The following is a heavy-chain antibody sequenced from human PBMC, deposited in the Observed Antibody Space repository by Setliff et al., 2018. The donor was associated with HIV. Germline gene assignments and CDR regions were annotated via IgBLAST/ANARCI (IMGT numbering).Heavy chain of an antibody. CDR2: INHSGST. J-gene: IGHJ4*02. V-gene: IGHV4-34*01. D-gene: IGHD2-8*01. CDR3: ATGLIMAPDY. Sequence: TSETLSLTCAVYGESFNTYFWSWIRQPPGKGLEWIGQINHSGSTNYNPSLRSRVTISIGTSKNQFSLKLSSVTAADTAVYYCATGLIMAPDYWGQGSRVTVSS. CDR1: GESFNTYF.